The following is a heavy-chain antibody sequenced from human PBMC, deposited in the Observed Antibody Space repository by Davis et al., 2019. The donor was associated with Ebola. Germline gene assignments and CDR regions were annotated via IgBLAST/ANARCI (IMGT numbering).Heavy chain of an antibody. D-gene: IGHD4-17*01. Sequence: AASVKVSCKASGYTFTSYDINWVRQAPGQGLEWMGWMNPNSGNTGYAQKFQGRVTMTRNTSISTAYMELSSLRSEDTAVYYCAREVTVTTNYFDYWGQGTLVTVSS. CDR1: GYTFTSYD. CDR3: AREVTVTTNYFDY. CDR2: MNPNSGNT. V-gene: IGHV1-8*01. J-gene: IGHJ4*02.